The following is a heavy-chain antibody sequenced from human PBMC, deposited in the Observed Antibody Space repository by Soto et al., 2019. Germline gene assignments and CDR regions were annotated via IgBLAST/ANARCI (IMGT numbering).Heavy chain of an antibody. CDR1: GGSISSHY. V-gene: IGHV4-59*11. J-gene: IGHJ4*02. D-gene: IGHD1-26*01. Sequence: SETVSLTCTVSGGSISSHYWSWIRQPPGKGLEWIGFISYSGSASYNPSLKSRVTTSVDTSNNQFSLNLSSVTAADTAVYYCARYTGTYYVYWGQGTLVTVS. CDR3: ARYTGTYYVY. CDR2: ISYSGSA.